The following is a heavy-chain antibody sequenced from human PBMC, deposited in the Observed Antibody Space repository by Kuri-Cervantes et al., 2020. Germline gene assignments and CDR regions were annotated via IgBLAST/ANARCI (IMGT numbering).Heavy chain of an antibody. J-gene: IGHJ4*02. CDR1: GFTFSSYD. V-gene: IGHV3-13*01. Sequence: GESLKISCAASGFTFSSYDMHWVRQATGKGLEWVSAIGTAGDTYYPGSVKGRFTISRENAKNSLYLQMNSLRADDTAAYFCAGSRSGLFWGQGTLVTVSS. D-gene: IGHD3-16*01. CDR3: AGSRSGLF. CDR2: IGTAGDT.